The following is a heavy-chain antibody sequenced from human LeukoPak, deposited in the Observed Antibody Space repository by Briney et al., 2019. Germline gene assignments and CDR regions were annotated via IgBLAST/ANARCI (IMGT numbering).Heavy chain of an antibody. CDR2: INPNSGGT. CDR3: ARDRRLLRILHFDH. V-gene: IGHV1-2*02. D-gene: IGHD4-17*01. Sequence: ASVKVSCKASGYTFTGYYIHWVRQAPGQGLEWMGWINPNSGGTNYAQKFQGRVTMTKDTSISTAYMELSRLRSDDTAVYYCARDRRLLRILHFDHWGQGTLVTVSS. CDR1: GYTFTGYY. J-gene: IGHJ4*02.